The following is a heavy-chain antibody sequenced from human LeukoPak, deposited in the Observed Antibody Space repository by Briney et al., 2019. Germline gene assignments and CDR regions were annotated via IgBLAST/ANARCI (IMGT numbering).Heavy chain of an antibody. J-gene: IGHJ4*02. CDR3: ARDGPAQMVDLDY. CDR1: GYTFSGTGWY. CDR2: IHPNNGDT. Sequence: EVSVKVSCKASGYTFSGTGWYLYWLRQAPGQGLECMGWIHPNNGDTAYAQKFEGRVAMTRDTSISTAYMELRRLRPDDTAVYFCARDGPAQMVDLDYWGQGTLVTVSS. V-gene: IGHV1-2*02. D-gene: IGHD3-10*01.